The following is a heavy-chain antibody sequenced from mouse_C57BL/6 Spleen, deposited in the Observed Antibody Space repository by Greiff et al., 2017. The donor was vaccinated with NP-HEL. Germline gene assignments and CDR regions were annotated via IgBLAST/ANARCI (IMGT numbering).Heavy chain of an antibody. CDR2: ISGGGGNT. V-gene: IGHV5-9*01. CDR3: ARETAQATGAY. Sequence: EVHLVESGGGLVKPGGSLKLSCAASGFTFSSYTMSWVRQTPEKRLEWVATISGGGGNTYYPDSVKGRFTISRDNAKNTLYLQMSSLRSEDTALYYCARETAQATGAYWGQGTLVTVSA. D-gene: IGHD3-2*02. J-gene: IGHJ3*01. CDR1: GFTFSSYT.